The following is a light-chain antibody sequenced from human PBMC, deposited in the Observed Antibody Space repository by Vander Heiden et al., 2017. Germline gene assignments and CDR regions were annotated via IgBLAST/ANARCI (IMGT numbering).Light chain of an antibody. V-gene: IGLV1-40*01. CDR2: GNS. J-gene: IGLJ3*02. Sequence: QSVLTQPPSVSGAPGQRVTISCTGSSSNIGAGYDVHWYQQLPGTAPNLLIYGNSNRPSGVPDRFSGSKSGTSASLAITGLQAEDEADYHCQSYDSSLSGWVFGGGTKLTVL. CDR3: QSYDSSLSGWV. CDR1: SSNIGAGYD.